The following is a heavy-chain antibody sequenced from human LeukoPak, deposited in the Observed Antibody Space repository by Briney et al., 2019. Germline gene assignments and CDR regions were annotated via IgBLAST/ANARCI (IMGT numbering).Heavy chain of an antibody. J-gene: IGHJ3*02. D-gene: IGHD6-6*01. CDR2: IFLGDSET. CDR1: GDRFTTYW. CDR3: ARVLRDSSSSFAFDI. Sequence: GESLKIPCTGSGDRFTTYWIGWVGQMHGKGLEGMEIIFLGDSETRYSPSFEGQVTISADKSISNAYLQWSSLRASDTAMYYCARVLRDSSSSFAFDIWGQGTMVTVSS. V-gene: IGHV5-51*01.